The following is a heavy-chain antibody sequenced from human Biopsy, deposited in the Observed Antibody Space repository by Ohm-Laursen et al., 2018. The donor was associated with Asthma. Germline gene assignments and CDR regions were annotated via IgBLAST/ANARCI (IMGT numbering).Heavy chain of an antibody. J-gene: IGHJ4*02. CDR3: ARMISYYHEMRAPFFDY. Sequence: ATVKISCKASGYTFTSYGISWVRQAPGQGLEWMGWMNTNTGNPTYAQGFTGRFVFSLDTSVSTAHLQISSLKAEDTAVYYCARMISYYHEMRAPFFDYWGQGTLVTVSS. D-gene: IGHD3-22*01. V-gene: IGHV7-4-1*02. CDR2: MNTNTGNP. CDR1: GYTFTSYG.